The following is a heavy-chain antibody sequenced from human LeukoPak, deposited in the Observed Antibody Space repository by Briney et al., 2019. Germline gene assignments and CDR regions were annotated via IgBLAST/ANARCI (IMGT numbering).Heavy chain of an antibody. V-gene: IGHV4-30-4*01. CDR3: ARQTTVISFDY. J-gene: IGHJ4*02. CDR2: IFYSGSM. D-gene: IGHD4-17*01. Sequence: SETLSLTCTVSGGSISSGDYYWTWIREPAGKGLELMGYIFYSGSMYYNPSLKCRLTISVDTSKNQFSLKLRSVTAADTAVYYCARQTTVISFDYWGQGALVTVCS. CDR1: GGSISSGDYY.